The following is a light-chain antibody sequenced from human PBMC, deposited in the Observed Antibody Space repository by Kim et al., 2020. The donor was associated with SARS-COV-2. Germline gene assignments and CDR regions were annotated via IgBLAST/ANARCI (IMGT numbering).Light chain of an antibody. Sequence: GESATLSCRASQSVSSNLAWYQQKPGQAPRLLIYGASTRATGIPARFSGSGSGTEFTLTISSLQSEDFAVYYCQQYNNWPPLTFGGGTKLEI. CDR2: GAS. J-gene: IGKJ4*01. CDR1: QSVSSN. CDR3: QQYNNWPPLT. V-gene: IGKV3-15*01.